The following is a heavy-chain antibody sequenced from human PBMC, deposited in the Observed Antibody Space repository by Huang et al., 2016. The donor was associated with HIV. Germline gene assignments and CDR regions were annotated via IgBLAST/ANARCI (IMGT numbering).Heavy chain of an antibody. D-gene: IGHD4-4*01. Sequence: QLQLQESGPGLVKPSETLSLTCTVSGASISSSTYYWGWIRQPPGKGLEWIGSIHYSGNTYYNPSLKSRVTMSADPSKNQFSLRLTSVTAADTAVYYCARLLVYSINWFDPWGQGTLVTVSS. V-gene: IGHV4-39*01. J-gene: IGHJ5*02. CDR3: ARLLVYSINWFDP. CDR1: GASISSSTYY. CDR2: IHYSGNT.